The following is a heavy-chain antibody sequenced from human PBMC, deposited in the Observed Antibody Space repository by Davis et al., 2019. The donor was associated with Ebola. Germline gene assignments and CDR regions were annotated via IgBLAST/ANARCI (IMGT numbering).Heavy chain of an antibody. Sequence: MPSETLSLTCAVCGESFSGYYWSWIRQPPGKGLEWIGEINHSGSTNYDPSLKSRVTISVDTSKNQFSLKLSSVTAADTAVYYCARGPTRYYFDNWGQGTLVTVSS. CDR1: GESFSGYY. J-gene: IGHJ4*02. V-gene: IGHV4-34*01. CDR2: INHSGST. CDR3: ARGPTRYYFDN.